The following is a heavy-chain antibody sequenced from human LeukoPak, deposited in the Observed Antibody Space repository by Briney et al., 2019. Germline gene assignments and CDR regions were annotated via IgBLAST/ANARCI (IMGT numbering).Heavy chain of an antibody. V-gene: IGHV3-53*01. Sequence: GGSLRLSCAASGFSVSSNYMSWVRQAPGKGLKWVSVIYSGGSTYYADSVKGRFTISRDNSKNTLYLQMNSLRAEDTAVYYCARDRRGAFDIWGQGTMVTVSS. CDR2: IYSGGST. CDR3: ARDRRGAFDI. J-gene: IGHJ3*02. CDR1: GFSVSSNY.